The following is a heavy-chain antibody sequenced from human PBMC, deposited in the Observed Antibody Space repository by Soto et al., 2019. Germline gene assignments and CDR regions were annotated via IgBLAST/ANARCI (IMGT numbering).Heavy chain of an antibody. CDR2: IKSKTDGGTT. Sequence: EVQLVESGGVLVKPGGSLRLSCAASGFTFSNAWMSWVRQAPGKGLEWVGIIKSKTDGGTTDYVAPVKGRFTISRDDSKNTLYLQMDSLKTADTAFYYCTTASAANWKRFHSYYYGMDVCGQGTTVTVSS. J-gene: IGHJ6*02. CDR3: TTASAANWKRFHSYYYGMDV. CDR1: GFTFSNAW. V-gene: IGHV3-15*01. D-gene: IGHD1-20*01.